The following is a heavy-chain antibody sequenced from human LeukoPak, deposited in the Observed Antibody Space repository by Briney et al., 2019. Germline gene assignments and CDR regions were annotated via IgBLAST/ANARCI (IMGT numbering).Heavy chain of an antibody. CDR1: GFTFGDYA. V-gene: IGHV3-11*04. J-gene: IGHJ6*03. CDR3: ARYYDFWSSYSSYYYMDV. CDR2: ISSGGSTI. Sequence: GGSLRLSCTASGFTFGDYAMSWFRQAPGKGLEWVLYISSGGSTIHHADSVKDRFTISRDNAKNSLYLQMNSLRAEDTAVYYCARYYDFWSSYSSYYYMDVWGKGTTVTVSS. D-gene: IGHD3-3*01.